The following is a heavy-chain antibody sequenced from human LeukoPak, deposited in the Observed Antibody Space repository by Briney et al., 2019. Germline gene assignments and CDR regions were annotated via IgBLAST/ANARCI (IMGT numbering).Heavy chain of an antibody. V-gene: IGHV3-23*01. J-gene: IGHJ4*02. Sequence: TGGSLTLSCAASGFTFSIYAMSWVRQAPGKGLQWVSSITSGGDGTYYADHVKGLFTISRDNSENMLYLQMNSLRVEDTAVYFCAKDRPNYYGSNGHYYRRDGDYWGQGTLVTVSS. D-gene: IGHD3-22*01. CDR1: GFTFSIYA. CDR3: AKDRPNYYGSNGHYYRRDGDY. CDR2: ITSGGDGT.